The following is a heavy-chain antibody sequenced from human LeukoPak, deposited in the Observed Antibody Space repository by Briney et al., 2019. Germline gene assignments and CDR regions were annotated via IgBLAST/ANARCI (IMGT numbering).Heavy chain of an antibody. V-gene: IGHV3-30*02. CDR1: GFTFSSYG. CDR2: IRYDGGSI. Sequence: SGGSLRLSCAASGFTFSSYGMHWVRQAPGKGLEWVAFIRYDGGSIYYADSVKGRFTISRDNSKNTLYLQMNSLRAEDTAVYYCAKAPGSGNEVYYYYYMDVWGKGTTVTVSS. D-gene: IGHD3-10*01. CDR3: AKAPGSGNEVYYYYYMDV. J-gene: IGHJ6*03.